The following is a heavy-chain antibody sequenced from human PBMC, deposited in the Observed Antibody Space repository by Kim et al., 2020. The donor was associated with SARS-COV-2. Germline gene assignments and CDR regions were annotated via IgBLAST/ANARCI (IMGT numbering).Heavy chain of an antibody. J-gene: IGHJ4*02. D-gene: IGHD3-16*01. Sequence: ASVKVSCKTSGYTFSTSGVSWVRQAPGQGLEWMGWITVYNGNTNYAQKLQGRVTMTTDTSTSTAYMELRSLTSDDTAVYYCARGGGSYLYVDYWGQGTLVTVSS. V-gene: IGHV1-18*01. CDR2: ITVYNGNT. CDR3: ARGGGSYLYVDY. CDR1: GYTFSTSG.